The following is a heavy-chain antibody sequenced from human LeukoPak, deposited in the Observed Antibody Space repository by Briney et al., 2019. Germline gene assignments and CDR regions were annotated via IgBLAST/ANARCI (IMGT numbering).Heavy chain of an antibody. D-gene: IGHD5-18*01. CDR3: ARGGYSYGSNFDY. V-gene: IGHV1-69*05. Sequence: SVKVSCKASGGTFSSYAISWVRQAPGQGLEWMGGIIPIFGTANYAQKFQGRVTITTDESTSTAYMELSSLRSEDTAVYYCARGGYSYGSNFDYWGQGTLVTVSS. J-gene: IGHJ4*02. CDR1: GGTFSSYA. CDR2: IIPIFGTA.